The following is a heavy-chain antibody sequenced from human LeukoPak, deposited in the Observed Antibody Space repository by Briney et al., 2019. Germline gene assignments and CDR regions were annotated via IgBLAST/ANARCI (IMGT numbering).Heavy chain of an antibody. V-gene: IGHV3-48*01. CDR1: GFTFGSYS. Sequence: GGSLRLSCAASGFTFGSYSMNWVRQAPGKGLEWVSYISSSSSTIYYADSVKGRFTISRDNAKNSLYLQMNSLRAEDTAVYYCAKDGLLYGDQYYFDYWGQGTLVTVSS. D-gene: IGHD4-17*01. J-gene: IGHJ4*02. CDR3: AKDGLLYGDQYYFDY. CDR2: ISSSSSTI.